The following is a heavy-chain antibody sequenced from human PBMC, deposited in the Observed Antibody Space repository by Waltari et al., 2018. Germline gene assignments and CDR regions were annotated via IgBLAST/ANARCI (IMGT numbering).Heavy chain of an antibody. J-gene: IGHJ3*02. Sequence: EVQLMESGGGLVQPGRSLRLSCAASGFTFDDYAMHWVRQAPGKGLEWVSGISWNSGSIGYADSVKGRFTISRDNAKNSLYLQMNSLRAEDTALYYCAKVRGIAAADAFDIWGQGTMVTVSS. D-gene: IGHD6-13*01. CDR1: GFTFDDYA. V-gene: IGHV3-9*01. CDR3: AKVRGIAAADAFDI. CDR2: ISWNSGSI.